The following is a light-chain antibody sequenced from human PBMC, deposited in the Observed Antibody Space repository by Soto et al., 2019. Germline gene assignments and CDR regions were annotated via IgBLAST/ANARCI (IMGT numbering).Light chain of an antibody. CDR1: QSVSSN. CDR2: GAS. Sequence: TVMTQSPATLSVSPGESATLSCRAGQSVSSNLAWYQQKPGQAPRLLIYGASTRATGIPARFSGSGSGTEFTLTISGLQSEDFEVYYCQQYNNWLGTLAQGTNVDIK. CDR3: QQYNNWLGT. V-gene: IGKV3-15*01. J-gene: IGKJ1*01.